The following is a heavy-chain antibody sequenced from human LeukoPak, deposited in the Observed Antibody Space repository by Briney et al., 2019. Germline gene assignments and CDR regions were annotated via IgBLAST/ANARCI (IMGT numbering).Heavy chain of an antibody. Sequence: SETLSLTCTVPGGSISSYYWSWVRQPAVKGLEWIGRIYTSGSTNYNPSLKSRVTMSVDTSKNQLSLKLSSVTAADTAVYYCARGSSSSSNWFDPWGQGTLVTVSS. D-gene: IGHD6-6*01. J-gene: IGHJ5*02. CDR1: GGSISSYY. V-gene: IGHV4-4*07. CDR2: IYTSGST. CDR3: ARGSSSSSNWFDP.